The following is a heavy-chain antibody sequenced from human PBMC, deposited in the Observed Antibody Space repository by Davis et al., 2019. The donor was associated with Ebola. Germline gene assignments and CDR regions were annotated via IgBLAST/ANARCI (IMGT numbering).Heavy chain of an antibody. D-gene: IGHD2-15*01. CDR1: GFTVSSNY. J-gene: IGHJ6*02. Sequence: GGSLRLSCAASGFTVSSNYMSWVRQAPGKGLEWVSFIYSGGSTYYADSVKGRFTISRHNSKNTLYLQMNSLRAEDTAVYYCARAGGSCSGGSCYQSYYYYYGMDVWGQGTTVTVSS. CDR2: IYSGGST. CDR3: ARAGGSCSGGSCYQSYYYYYGMDV. V-gene: IGHV3-53*04.